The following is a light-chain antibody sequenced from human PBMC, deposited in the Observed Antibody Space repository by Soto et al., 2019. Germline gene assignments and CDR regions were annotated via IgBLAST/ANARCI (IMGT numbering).Light chain of an antibody. CDR1: QSVSSSN. Sequence: EIVLTQSPGTLSLSPGERATLSCRASQSVSSSNLAWYQQKPGQAPRLLISGASSRATGFSDRFSGSGSGTEFTLTISRLEPEDFAVYYCQQYGISPTFGQGTKVEIK. CDR2: GAS. CDR3: QQYGISPT. V-gene: IGKV3-20*01. J-gene: IGKJ1*01.